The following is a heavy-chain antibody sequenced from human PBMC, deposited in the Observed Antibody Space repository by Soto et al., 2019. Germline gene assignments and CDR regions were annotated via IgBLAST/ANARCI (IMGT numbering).Heavy chain of an antibody. D-gene: IGHD5-12*01. J-gene: IGHJ4*02. V-gene: IGHV1-3*01. Sequence: VQLVQSGAEVKKPGASVRISCTASGISYTTYAIHWVRQAPGQGLEWMGWINAGNGDTRYSQRFQGRVTLTTDTSAPTTYMDLSSLRSEATSIYFCARAISGYVTWGQGTLVTVSS. CDR3: ARAISGYVT. CDR1: GISYTTYA. CDR2: INAGNGDT.